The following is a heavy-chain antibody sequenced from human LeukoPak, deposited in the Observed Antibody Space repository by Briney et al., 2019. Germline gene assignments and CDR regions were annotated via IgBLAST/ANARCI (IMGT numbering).Heavy chain of an antibody. CDR2: IYTSGST. CDR1: GGSISSYY. Sequence: PSETLSLTCTVSGGSISSYYWSWIRQPAGKGLEWIGRIYTSGSTNYNPSFKSRVTMSVDTSKNQFSLKPSSVTAADTAVYYCASLPYYYDSSGRPYFDYWGQGTLVTVSS. V-gene: IGHV4-4*07. CDR3: ASLPYYYDSSGRPYFDY. J-gene: IGHJ4*02. D-gene: IGHD3-22*01.